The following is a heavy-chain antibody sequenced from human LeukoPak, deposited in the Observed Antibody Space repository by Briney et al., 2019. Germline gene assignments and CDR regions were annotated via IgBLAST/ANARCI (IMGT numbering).Heavy chain of an antibody. CDR1: GFTFSSYW. CDR3: ARRGSDRSAYSMDV. D-gene: IGHD3-22*01. V-gene: IGHV3-74*01. CDR2: IYNDGSST. Sequence: PGGSLRLSCAASGFTFSSYWMHWVRQAPGKGLVWVSRIYNDGSSTSYADSVKGRFTISRDNAGNTLYLQMNSLRAEDTAVYYCARRGSDRSAYSMDVWGQGTTVTVSS. J-gene: IGHJ6*02.